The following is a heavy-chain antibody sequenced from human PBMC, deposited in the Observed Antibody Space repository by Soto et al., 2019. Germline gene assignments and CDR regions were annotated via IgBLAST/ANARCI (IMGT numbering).Heavy chain of an antibody. Sequence: EVQLVESGGGLVKPGGSLRLSCAASGFTFSSYSMNWVRQAPGKGLEWVSSISSSSSYIYYADSVKGRFTISRDNAKNSLYLQMNSLRAEDTAVYYCARAADIVVVPSVLYYYMDVWGKGTTVTVSS. CDR2: ISSSSSYI. CDR3: ARAADIVVVPSVLYYYMDV. V-gene: IGHV3-21*01. D-gene: IGHD2-2*01. J-gene: IGHJ6*03. CDR1: GFTFSSYS.